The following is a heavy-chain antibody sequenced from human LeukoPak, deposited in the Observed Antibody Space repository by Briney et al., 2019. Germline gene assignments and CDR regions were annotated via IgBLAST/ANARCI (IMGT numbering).Heavy chain of an antibody. Sequence: PGGSLRLSCAASGFTFSSYGMHWVRQAPGKGLEWVAVISYDGSNKYYADSVKGRFTISRDNSKNTLYLQMNSLRAEDTAVYYCAKDRSVIAAAGTDLDYWGQGTLVTVSS. CDR2: ISYDGSNK. J-gene: IGHJ4*02. D-gene: IGHD6-13*01. CDR3: AKDRSVIAAAGTDLDY. V-gene: IGHV3-30*18. CDR1: GFTFSSYG.